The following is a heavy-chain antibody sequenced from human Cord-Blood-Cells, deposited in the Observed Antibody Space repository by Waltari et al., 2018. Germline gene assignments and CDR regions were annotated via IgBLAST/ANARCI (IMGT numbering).Heavy chain of an antibody. CDR1: GYSFTSYW. Sequence: EVQLVQSGAEVTKPGESLKISCKGSGYSFTSYWIGWVRQLPGKGLEWRGVLYPSDTDTRYGPPFRGKVPISADKAIRPPYLQWSSRKASGTAIYYCARPDRGYSYGDAFDIWGQGTMVTVSS. D-gene: IGHD5-18*01. V-gene: IGHV5-51*01. CDR3: ARPDRGYSYGDAFDI. CDR2: LYPSDTDT. J-gene: IGHJ3*02.